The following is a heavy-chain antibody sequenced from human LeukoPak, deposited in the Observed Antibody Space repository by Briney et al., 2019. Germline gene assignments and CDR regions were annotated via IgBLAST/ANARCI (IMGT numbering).Heavy chain of an antibody. V-gene: IGHV1-2*02. CDR1: GYTFTGYY. D-gene: IGHD3-10*01. CDR2: INPNSGGT. J-gene: IGHJ4*02. CDR3: AREGTMVRGVYDY. Sequence: ASVKVSCKASGYTFTGYYIHWVRQAPGQGLEWMGCINPNSGGTNYAQKFQGRVTMTRDTSISTAYMELSRLRSDDTAVYYCAREGTMVRGVYDYWGQGTLVTVSS.